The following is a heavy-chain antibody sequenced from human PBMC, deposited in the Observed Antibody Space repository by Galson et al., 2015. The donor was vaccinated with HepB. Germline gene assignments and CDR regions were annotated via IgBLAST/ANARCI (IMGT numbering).Heavy chain of an antibody. Sequence: SLRLSCAASGFTFSSYWMSWVRQAPGKGLEWVANIKQDGSEKYYVDSVKGRFTISRDNAKNSLYLQMNSLRAEDTAVYYCARDRHYRPPSPYFDYWGQGTLVTVSS. CDR1: GFTFSSYW. D-gene: IGHD3-10*01. V-gene: IGHV3-7*01. CDR3: ARDRHYRPPSPYFDY. CDR2: IKQDGSEK. J-gene: IGHJ4*02.